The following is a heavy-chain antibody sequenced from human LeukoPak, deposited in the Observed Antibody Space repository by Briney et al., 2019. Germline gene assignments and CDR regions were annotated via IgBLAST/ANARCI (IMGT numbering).Heavy chain of an antibody. V-gene: IGHV3-7*01. D-gene: IGHD2-2*02. Sequence: QSGGSLRLSCAASGFTFSSYWMSWVRQAPGKGLEWVANIKQDGSEKYYVDSVKGRFTISRDNAKNTLYLQVNSLRAEDTAVYYCARVRYCSSTGCYSYFDYWGQGTLVTVSS. CDR2: IKQDGSEK. J-gene: IGHJ4*02. CDR3: ARVRYCSSTGCYSYFDY. CDR1: GFTFSSYW.